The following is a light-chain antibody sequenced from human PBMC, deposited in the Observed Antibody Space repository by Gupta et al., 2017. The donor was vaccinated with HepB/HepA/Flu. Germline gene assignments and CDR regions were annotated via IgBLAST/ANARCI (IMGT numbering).Light chain of an antibody. Sequence: DIQMTQSPSFVSASIGDRVTISCRASQGISTWVAWYQQKSGRAPNLLIYAASRLQSGVPDRFSGSGSGTDFTFTISSLQPEDAATYFCQQPASFPYTFGQGTRVDIK. J-gene: IGKJ2*01. CDR3: QQPASFPYT. V-gene: IGKV1-12*01. CDR2: AAS. CDR1: QGISTW.